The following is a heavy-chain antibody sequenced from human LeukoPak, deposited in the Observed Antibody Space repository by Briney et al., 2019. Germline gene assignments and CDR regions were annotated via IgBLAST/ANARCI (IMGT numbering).Heavy chain of an antibody. CDR2: IGWNSGSI. Sequence: PGGSLRLSCAASGFTFDDYAMRWVRQAPGKGLEWVSGIGWNSGSIGYADSVKGPFTISRDNAKNSLYLQMNSLRAEGTALYYCAKDVWSGGVCYSAWFDPWGQGTLVTVSS. V-gene: IGHV3-9*01. CDR3: AKDVWSGGVCYSAWFDP. J-gene: IGHJ5*02. CDR1: GFTFDDYA. D-gene: IGHD2-15*01.